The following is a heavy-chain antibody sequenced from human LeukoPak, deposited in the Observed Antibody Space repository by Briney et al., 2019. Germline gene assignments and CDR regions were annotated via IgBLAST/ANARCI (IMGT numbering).Heavy chain of an antibody. V-gene: IGHV4-39*07. CDR2: INYSGLT. CDR3: ARTHFDSLGWFDP. CDR1: GGSMRSSNFY. Sequence: SETLSLTCTVSGGSMRSSNFYWGWIRQPPGKGLEWIGNINYSGLTYYNPSVKSRVTLSVDVSKNRFSLHLTSVTAADTALYFCARTHFDSLGWFDPWGQGTLVTVSS. J-gene: IGHJ5*02. D-gene: IGHD3-9*01.